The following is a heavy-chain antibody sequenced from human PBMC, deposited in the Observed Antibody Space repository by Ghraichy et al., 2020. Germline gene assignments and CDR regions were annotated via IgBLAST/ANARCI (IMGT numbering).Heavy chain of an antibody. CDR3: ARGQYPFGTDFDY. CDR1: GFTFSSYW. J-gene: IGHJ4*02. D-gene: IGHD3-3*01. CDR2: INSDGSTT. Sequence: GGSLRLSCAASGFTFSSYWIHWVRQAPGKGLVWVSRINSDGSTTGYADSVKGRFTISRDNAKNTLYLQMNSLRAEDTAVYYCARGQYPFGTDFDYWGQGTLVTVSS. V-gene: IGHV3-74*01.